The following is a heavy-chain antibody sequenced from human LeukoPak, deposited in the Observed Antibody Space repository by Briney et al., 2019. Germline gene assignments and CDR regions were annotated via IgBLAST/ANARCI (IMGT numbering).Heavy chain of an antibody. V-gene: IGHV3-21*01. CDR3: ARDSGYDSRYYGMDV. CDR1: GFTFSSYS. CDR2: ISSSSSYI. D-gene: IGHD5-12*01. J-gene: IGHJ6*02. Sequence: GGSLRLSCAASGFTFSSYSMNWVRQAPGKGLEWVSSISSSSSYIYYADSVKGRFTISRDNAKNSLYLQMNSLRAEDTAVYYCARDSGYDSRYYGMDVWGQGTTVTVSS.